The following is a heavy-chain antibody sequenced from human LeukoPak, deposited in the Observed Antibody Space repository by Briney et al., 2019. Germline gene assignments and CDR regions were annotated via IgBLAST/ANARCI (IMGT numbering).Heavy chain of an antibody. J-gene: IGHJ4*02. CDR1: GGTFSSYG. D-gene: IGHD6-6*01. CDR2: IIPIFGTA. Sequence: SVKVSCKASGGTFSSYGISWVRQAPGQGLEWMGGIIPIFGTANYAQKFQGRVTITADKSTSTAYMELSSLRSEDTAVYYCARLVGSSSSSPLNYWGQGTLVTVSS. CDR3: ARLVGSSSSSPLNY. V-gene: IGHV1-69*06.